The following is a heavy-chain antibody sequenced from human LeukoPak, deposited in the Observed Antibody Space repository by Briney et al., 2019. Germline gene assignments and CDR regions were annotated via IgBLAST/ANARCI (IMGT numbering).Heavy chain of an antibody. CDR2: INHSGST. CDR3: ARGYEQLVLRRGFDY. J-gene: IGHJ4*02. D-gene: IGHD6-13*01. CDR1: GGSFSGYY. Sequence: SETLSLTCAVYGGSFSGYYWSWIRQPPGKGLEWIGEINHSGSTNYNPSLKSRVTISVDTSKNQFSLKLSSVTAADTAVYYCARGYEQLVLRRGFDYWGQGTLVTVSS. V-gene: IGHV4-34*01.